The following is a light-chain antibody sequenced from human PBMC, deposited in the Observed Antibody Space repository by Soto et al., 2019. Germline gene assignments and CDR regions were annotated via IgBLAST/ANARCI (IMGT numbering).Light chain of an antibody. CDR3: AAWDDSLSGV. V-gene: IGLV2-11*01. Sequence: QSALTQPRSVSGSPGQSVTISCTGTSSDVGGYHYVSWYQQHPGKAPKLMLYDVSKRPSGVPDRFSGSKSGNTASLTISGLQAEDEADYYCAAWDDSLSGVFGGGTKLTVL. CDR2: DVS. J-gene: IGLJ3*02. CDR1: SSDVGGYHY.